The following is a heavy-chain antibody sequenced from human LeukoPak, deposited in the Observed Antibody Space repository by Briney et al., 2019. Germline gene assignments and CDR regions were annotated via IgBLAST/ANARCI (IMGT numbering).Heavy chain of an antibody. V-gene: IGHV4-59*08. CDR3: ARLADILTGYYWFDI. D-gene: IGHD3-9*01. CDR1: GGSISSYY. CDR2: IYYSGST. Sequence: PSETLSLTCTVSGGSISSYYWSWIRQPPGKGLEWIGYIYYSGSTNYNPSLKSRVTISVDTSKNQFSLKLSSVTAADTAVYYCARLADILTGYYWFDIWGQGTLVTVSS. J-gene: IGHJ3*02.